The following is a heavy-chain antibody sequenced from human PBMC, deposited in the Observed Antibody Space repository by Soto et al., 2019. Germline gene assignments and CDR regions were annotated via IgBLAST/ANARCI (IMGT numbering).Heavy chain of an antibody. CDR2: INPNSGGT. CDR3: ARDLSVTILSPDAFDI. D-gene: IGHD4-17*01. CDR1: GYTFTGYY. J-gene: IGHJ3*02. Sequence: ASVKVSCKASGYTFTGYYMHWVRQAPGQGLEWMGWINPNSGGTNYAQKFQGRVTMTRDTSISTAYMELSRLRSDDTAVYYCARDLSVTILSPDAFDIWGQGTMVTVSS. V-gene: IGHV1-2*02.